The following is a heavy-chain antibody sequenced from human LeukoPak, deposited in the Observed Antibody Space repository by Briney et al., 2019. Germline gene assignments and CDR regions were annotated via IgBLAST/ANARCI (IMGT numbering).Heavy chain of an antibody. J-gene: IGHJ4*02. CDR2: ISAYNGNT. CDR3: ARRAGYLDDY. CDR1: GYTFTGYY. D-gene: IGHD5-18*01. Sequence: VASVKVSCKASGYTFTGYYMHWVRQAPGQGLEWMGWISAYNGNTNYAQKLQGRVTMTTVTSTSTAYMELRSLRSDDTAVYYCARRAGYLDDYWGQGTLVTVSS. V-gene: IGHV1-18*04.